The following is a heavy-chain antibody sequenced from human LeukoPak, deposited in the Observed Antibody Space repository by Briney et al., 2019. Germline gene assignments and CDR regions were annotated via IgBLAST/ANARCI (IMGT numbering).Heavy chain of an antibody. J-gene: IGHJ4*02. D-gene: IGHD1-7*01. CDR1: GGSFSGYY. Sequence: SETLSLTCAVYGGSFSGYYWSWIRQPPGKGLEWIGEINHSGSTNYNPSLKSRVTISVDTSKNQFSLKLSSVTAADTAVYYCADRGAGTNGFDYWGQGTLVTVSS. V-gene: IGHV4-34*01. CDR3: ADRGAGTNGFDY. CDR2: INHSGST.